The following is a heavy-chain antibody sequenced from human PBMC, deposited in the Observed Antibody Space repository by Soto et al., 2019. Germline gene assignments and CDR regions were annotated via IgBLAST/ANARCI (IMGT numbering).Heavy chain of an antibody. CDR2: SHQSGNT. J-gene: IGHJ4*02. CDR1: GVSISSHDW. CDR3: ATTDTGRVY. V-gene: IGHV4-4*02. Sequence: QVQLQESGPGLVKPSGTLSLTCAVSGVSISSHDWWTWVRQPPGKGLEWIGESHQSGNTNYNSSLXSRVTISLDKSKNQFSLQLSSVTVADTAVYYCATTDTGRVYWGQGTLVTVSS. D-gene: IGHD5-18*01.